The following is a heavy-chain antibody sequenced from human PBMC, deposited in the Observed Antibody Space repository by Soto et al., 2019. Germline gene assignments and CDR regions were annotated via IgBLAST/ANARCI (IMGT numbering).Heavy chain of an antibody. CDR3: AGDGGGLVGFGELFSRLGY. Sequence: QVQLVQSGAEVKKPGASVKVSCKASGYTFTSYGISWVRQAPGQGLEWMGWISAYNGNTNYAQKLQGRVTMTTDTTTSTAYMELRSLRGAETAVYYCAGDGGGLVGFGELFSRLGYWGQGSVVTVSS. CDR1: GYTFTSYG. D-gene: IGHD3-10*01. V-gene: IGHV1-18*01. J-gene: IGHJ4*02. CDR2: ISAYNGNT.